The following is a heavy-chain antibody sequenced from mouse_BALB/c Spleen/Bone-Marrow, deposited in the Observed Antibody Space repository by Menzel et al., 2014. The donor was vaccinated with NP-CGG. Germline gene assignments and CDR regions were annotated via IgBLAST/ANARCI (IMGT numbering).Heavy chain of an antibody. Sequence: VQLQQSGAELVKPGASVKLSCTASGFNIKDTDMHWVKQRPEQGMEWIGRVDPANVNTKYDPKFQGKATITADISSNTVYLQLSSLTSEFTAVYYCAITPSNRDYWGQGTSVTVSS. D-gene: IGHD1-1*01. CDR3: AITPSNRDY. CDR1: GFNIKDTD. V-gene: IGHV14-3*02. CDR2: VDPANVNT. J-gene: IGHJ4*01.